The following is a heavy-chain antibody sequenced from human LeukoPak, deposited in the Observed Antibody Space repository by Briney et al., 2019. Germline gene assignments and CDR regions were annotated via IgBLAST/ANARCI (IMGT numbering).Heavy chain of an antibody. CDR2: IHSDGSDT. D-gene: IGHD6-19*01. CDR1: GFIFSSYW. V-gene: IGHV3-74*01. CDR3: AREGNSGWRDDGFDI. J-gene: IGHJ3*02. Sequence: GGSLRLSCAASGFIFSSYWMHWVRQAPGKGLVWVSRIHSDGSDTTYADSVKGRFTISRDNAKNTLYLQMNSLRAEDTAVYYCAREGNSGWRDDGFDIWGQGTMITVSS.